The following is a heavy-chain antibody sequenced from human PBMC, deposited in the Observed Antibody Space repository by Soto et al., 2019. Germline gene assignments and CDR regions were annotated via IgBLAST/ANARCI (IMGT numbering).Heavy chain of an antibody. V-gene: IGHV3-23*01. Sequence: EVQLLESGGGLVQPGGSLRLSCAASGFTFSSYAMSWVRQAPGKGLEWVSAISGSGGRTYYADSVKGRFTISRDNSKNTLYLQMNSLRAEDTAVYYCAKDLGGAYCSGGSCYFDYWGQGTLVTVSS. CDR2: ISGSGGRT. D-gene: IGHD2-15*01. CDR3: AKDLGGAYCSGGSCYFDY. CDR1: GFTFSSYA. J-gene: IGHJ4*02.